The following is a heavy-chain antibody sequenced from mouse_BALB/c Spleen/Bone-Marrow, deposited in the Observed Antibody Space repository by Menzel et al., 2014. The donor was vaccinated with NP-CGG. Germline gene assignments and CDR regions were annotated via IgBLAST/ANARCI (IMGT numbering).Heavy chain of an antibody. CDR1: GFTFTDYY. Sequence: DVKLVESGGGLVQPGGSLRLSCATSGFTFTDYYMNWVRQPPGKALEWLGFIRNKAYSYTTEHSASVKGRFTISRDNSQSILYLQMNTLRAEDSATYYCARDMGGLLFDYWGQGTTLTVSS. J-gene: IGHJ2*01. CDR2: IRNKAYSYTT. D-gene: IGHD2-3*01. V-gene: IGHV7-3*02. CDR3: ARDMGGLLFDY.